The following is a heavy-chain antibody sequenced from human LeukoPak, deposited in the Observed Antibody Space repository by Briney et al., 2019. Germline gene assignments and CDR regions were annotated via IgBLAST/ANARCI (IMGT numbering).Heavy chain of an antibody. D-gene: IGHD3-9*01. CDR2: IHYRGST. CDR1: GGSISTSDNY. V-gene: IGHV4-39*07. Sequence: SETLSLTCIVSGGSISTSDNYWGWIRQPPGKGLEWIGSIHYRGSTYYNPSLKSRVTMSIDRSTNQFSLKLSSVTAADTAVYYCARDDDFDWSLDYWGQGTLVTVSS. J-gene: IGHJ4*02. CDR3: ARDDDFDWSLDY.